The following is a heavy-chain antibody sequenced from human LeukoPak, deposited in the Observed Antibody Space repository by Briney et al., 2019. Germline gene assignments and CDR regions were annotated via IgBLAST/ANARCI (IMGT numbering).Heavy chain of an antibody. CDR1: GFTFSSYS. CDR3: ARGLGRTAMVTRGEVRFDY. CDR2: ISSSSSYI. V-gene: IGHV3-21*01. Sequence: PGGSLRLSCAASGFTFSSYSMNWVRQAPGKGLEWVSSISSSSSYIYYADSVKGRFTISRDNAKNSLYLQMNSLRAEDTAVYYCARGLGRTAMVTRGEVRFDYWGQGTLVTVSS. J-gene: IGHJ4*02. D-gene: IGHD5-18*01.